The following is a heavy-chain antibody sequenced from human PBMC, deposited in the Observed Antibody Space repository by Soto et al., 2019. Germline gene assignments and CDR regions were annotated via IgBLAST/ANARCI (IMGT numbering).Heavy chain of an antibody. J-gene: IGHJ3*02. CDR2: ISSSSSYT. D-gene: IGHD3-22*01. CDR3: TTGWGSGSFDAFDI. CDR1: GFTFSDYY. Sequence: GGSLRLACAASGFTFSDYYMSWIRQAPGKGLEWVSYISSSSSYTNYADSVKGRFTISRDNAKNSLYLQMNSLRAEDTAVYYCTTGWGSGSFDAFDIWGQGTMVTVSS. V-gene: IGHV3-11*06.